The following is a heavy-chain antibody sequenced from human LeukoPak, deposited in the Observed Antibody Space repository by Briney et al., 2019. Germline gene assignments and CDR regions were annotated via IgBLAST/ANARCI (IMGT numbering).Heavy chain of an antibody. CDR3: ARDSYSSGWYEYYYYYYGMDV. D-gene: IGHD6-19*01. CDR2: ISSSSSYI. Sequence: GGSLRLSCAASGFTFSSYSMNWVRQAPGKGLEWVSSISSSSSYIYYADSVKGRFTISRDNAKNSLYLQMNSLRAEDTAVYYCARDSYSSGWYEYYYYYYGMDVWGKGTTVTVSS. V-gene: IGHV3-21*01. J-gene: IGHJ6*04. CDR1: GFTFSSYS.